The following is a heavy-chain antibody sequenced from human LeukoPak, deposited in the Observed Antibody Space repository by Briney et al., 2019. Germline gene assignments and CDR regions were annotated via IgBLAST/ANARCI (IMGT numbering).Heavy chain of an antibody. Sequence: GGSLRLSCATSAFTFSNYWMCWVRQAPGKGLEWVANIRQDGGDKYYADSVKGRFTISRDNAKNSLYLQMNSLRAEDTAVYSCARVIVTVPGQSDYFDYWGQGTLVTFSS. CDR2: IRQDGGDK. D-gene: IGHD2/OR15-2a*01. J-gene: IGHJ4*02. V-gene: IGHV3-7*03. CDR1: AFTFSNYW. CDR3: ARVIVTVPGQSDYFDY.